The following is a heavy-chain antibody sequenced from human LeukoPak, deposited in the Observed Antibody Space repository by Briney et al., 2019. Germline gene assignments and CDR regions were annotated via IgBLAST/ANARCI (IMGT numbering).Heavy chain of an antibody. D-gene: IGHD6-6*01. Sequence: GGSLRLSCAASGFTFSSYAMHWVRQAPGKGLEYVSAISSNGGSTYYANSVKGRFTISRDNSKNTLYLQMGSLRAEDMAVYYCARGGRVSPSDYWGQGTLVTVSS. CDR3: ARGGRVSPSDY. J-gene: IGHJ4*02. CDR1: GFTFSSYA. CDR2: ISSNGGST. V-gene: IGHV3-64*01.